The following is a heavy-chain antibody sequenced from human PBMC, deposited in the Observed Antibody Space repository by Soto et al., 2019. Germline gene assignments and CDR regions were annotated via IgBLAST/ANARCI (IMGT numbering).Heavy chain of an antibody. CDR1: GYTFTSYG. Sequence: ASVKVSCKASGYTFTSYGISWVRRAPGQGLEWMGWISAYNGNTNYAQKLQGRVTMTTDTSTSTAYMELRSLRSDDTAVYYCARHYSSSQGDWFDPWGQGTLVTVSS. V-gene: IGHV1-18*01. J-gene: IGHJ5*02. D-gene: IGHD6-13*01. CDR2: ISAYNGNT. CDR3: ARHYSSSQGDWFDP.